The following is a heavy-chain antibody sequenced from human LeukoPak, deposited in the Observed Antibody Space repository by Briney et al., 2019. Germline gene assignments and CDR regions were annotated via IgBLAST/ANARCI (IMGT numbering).Heavy chain of an antibody. J-gene: IGHJ6*03. CDR2: INWNGGST. CDR1: GFTFDEYG. Sequence: GGSLRPSCAASGFTFDEYGMSWVRQAPGKGLEWVSGINWNGGSTGYADSVKGRFTISRDNAKNSLYLQMNSLRAEDTALYYCARCYYGSGSYSYYYYYYMDVWGKGTTVTVSS. CDR3: ARCYYGSGSYSYYYYYYMDV. D-gene: IGHD3-10*01. V-gene: IGHV3-20*04.